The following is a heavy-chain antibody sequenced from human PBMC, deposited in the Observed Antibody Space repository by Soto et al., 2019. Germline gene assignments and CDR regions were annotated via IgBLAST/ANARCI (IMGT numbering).Heavy chain of an antibody. CDR1: GFTFSSYA. CDR3: ARDHPVYCSSTSCYYYGMDV. CDR2: ISYDGSNK. V-gene: IGHV3-30-3*01. Sequence: PGGSLRLSCAASGFTFSSYAMHWVRQAPGKGLEWVAVISYDGSNKYYADSVKGRFTTSRDNSKNTLYLQMNSLRAEDTAVYYCARDHPVYCSSTSCYYYGMDVWGQGTTVTVSS. J-gene: IGHJ6*02. D-gene: IGHD2-2*01.